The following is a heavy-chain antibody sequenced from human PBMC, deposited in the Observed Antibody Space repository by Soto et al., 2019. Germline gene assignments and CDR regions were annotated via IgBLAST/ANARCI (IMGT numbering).Heavy chain of an antibody. CDR2: ISGSGSST. D-gene: IGHD3-9*01. CDR3: AHFDWFIDY. CDR1: GFTFSSYA. Sequence: GGSLRLSCAASGFTFSSYAMNWVRQAPGKGLEWVSVISGSGSSTYYADSVKGRFTISRDNSKNTLYLQMNSLRAEDTAVYYCAHFDWFIDYWGQGTLVTVSS. V-gene: IGHV3-23*01. J-gene: IGHJ4*02.